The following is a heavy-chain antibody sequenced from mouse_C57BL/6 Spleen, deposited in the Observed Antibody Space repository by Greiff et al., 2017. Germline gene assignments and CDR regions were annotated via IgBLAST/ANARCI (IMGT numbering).Heavy chain of an antibody. CDR3: ARYSYGSSYPYFDY. Sequence: QVQLQQSDAELVKPGASVKITCTVSGYTFTDHTIHWLKQRPEQGLEWIGYIYPRDGSTKYNEKFKGSATLTADKSSSTAYMQLNRLTSEDSAVYFCARYSYGSSYPYFDYWGQGTTLTVSS. D-gene: IGHD1-1*01. V-gene: IGHV1-78*01. J-gene: IGHJ2*01. CDR1: GYTFTDHT. CDR2: IYPRDGST.